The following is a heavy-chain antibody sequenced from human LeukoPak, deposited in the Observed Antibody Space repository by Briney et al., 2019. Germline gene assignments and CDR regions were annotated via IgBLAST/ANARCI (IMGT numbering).Heavy chain of an antibody. V-gene: IGHV3-48*03. D-gene: IGHD5-24*01. CDR3: ARAPLVLQYRWWFDP. CDR2: ISSSGTTI. Sequence: QPGGSLSLSSAASGFSFSSYEMNWVRRAQGKGLEWVSYISSSGTTISYADSVKGRFTISRDNAKTSLYLQMNSLRAEDTAVYHCARAPLVLQYRWWFDPWGQGTLVIVSS. J-gene: IGHJ5*02. CDR1: GFSFSSYE.